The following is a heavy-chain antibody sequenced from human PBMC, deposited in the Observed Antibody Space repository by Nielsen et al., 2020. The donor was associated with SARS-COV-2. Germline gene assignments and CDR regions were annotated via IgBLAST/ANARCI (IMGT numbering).Heavy chain of an antibody. CDR2: ISGSGGST. Sequence: WIRQPPGKGLEWVSAISGSGGSTYYADSVKGRFTISRDNSKNTLYLQMNSLRAEDTAVYYCAKDLGVTYYYDSSGRQQGAFDIWGQGTMVTVSS. V-gene: IGHV3-23*01. J-gene: IGHJ3*02. CDR3: AKDLGVTYYYDSSGRQQGAFDI. D-gene: IGHD3-22*01.